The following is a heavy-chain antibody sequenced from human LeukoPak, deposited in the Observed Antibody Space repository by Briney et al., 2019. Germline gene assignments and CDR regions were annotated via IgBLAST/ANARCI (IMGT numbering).Heavy chain of an antibody. D-gene: IGHD2-21*02. Sequence: SETLSLTCTVSGGSISSSSYYWGWIRQPPGKGLEWIGSIYYSGSTYYNPSLKSRVIISVDKSKNQFSLKLTSVTAADTAVYFCARDLGTAGRPNDNWGQGILVTVSS. CDR1: GGSISSSSYY. J-gene: IGHJ4*02. CDR2: IYYSGST. V-gene: IGHV4-39*07. CDR3: ARDLGTAGRPNDN.